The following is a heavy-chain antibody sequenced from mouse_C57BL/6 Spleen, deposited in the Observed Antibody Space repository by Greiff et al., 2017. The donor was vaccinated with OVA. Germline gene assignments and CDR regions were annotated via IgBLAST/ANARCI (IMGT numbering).Heavy chain of an antibody. CDR1: GFTFSSYA. CDR2: ISDGGSYT. CDR3: ARDKDRIVTFDY. J-gene: IGHJ2*01. V-gene: IGHV5-4*01. D-gene: IGHD2-5*01. Sequence: EVMLVESGGGLVKPGGSLKLSCAASGFTFSSYAMSWVRQTPEKRLEWVATISDGGSYTYYPDNVKGRFTISRANAKNNLYLQMSHLKSEDTAMDYCARDKDRIVTFDYWGQGTTLTVSS.